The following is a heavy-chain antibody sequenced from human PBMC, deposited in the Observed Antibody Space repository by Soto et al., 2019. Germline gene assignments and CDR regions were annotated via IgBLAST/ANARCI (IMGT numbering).Heavy chain of an antibody. D-gene: IGHD1-26*01. CDR1: GGSISSSSYY. CDR2: VYYSGST. CDR3: ARQGSGSYFGGYYYYYGMDV. Sequence: SETLSLTCTVSGGSISSSSYYWGWIRQPPGKGLEWIGSVYYSGSTYYNPSLKSRVTISVDTSKNQFPLKLSSVTAADTAVYYCARQGSGSYFGGYYYYYGMDVWGQGTTVTVSS. V-gene: IGHV4-39*01. J-gene: IGHJ6*02.